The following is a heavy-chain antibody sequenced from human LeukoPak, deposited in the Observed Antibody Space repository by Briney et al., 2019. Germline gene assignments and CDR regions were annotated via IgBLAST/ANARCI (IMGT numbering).Heavy chain of an antibody. D-gene: IGHD6-13*01. V-gene: IGHV1-69*04. CDR2: IIPLLGIV. J-gene: IGHJ3*02. CDR1: RVTFNSCS. CDR3: ASDRTIAAAVDPFDI. Sequence: ASVKVSCKASRVTFNSCSISWVRQAPGHGLDWMGRIIPLLGIVNYAQKFQGKVTITADKSTNTAYMELSSLRSEDTAMYYCASDRTIAAAVDPFDIWGQGTMVTVSS.